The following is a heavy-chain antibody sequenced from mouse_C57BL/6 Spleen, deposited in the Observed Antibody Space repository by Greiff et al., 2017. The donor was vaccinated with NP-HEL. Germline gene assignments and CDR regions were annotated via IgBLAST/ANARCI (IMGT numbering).Heavy chain of an antibody. CDR2: INPNNGGT. D-gene: IGHD2-4*01. V-gene: IGHV1-18*01. CDR3: ARKIYDYDGAWFAY. J-gene: IGHJ3*01. CDR1: GYTFTDYN. Sequence: VQLQQSGPELVKPGASVKIPCKASGYTFTDYNMDWVKQSHGKSLEWIGDINPNNGGTIYNQKFKGKATLTVDKSSSTAYMELRSLTSEDTAVYYCARKIYDYDGAWFAYWGQGTLVTVSA.